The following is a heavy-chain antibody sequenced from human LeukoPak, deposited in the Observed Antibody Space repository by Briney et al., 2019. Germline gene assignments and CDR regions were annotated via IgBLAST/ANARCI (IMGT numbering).Heavy chain of an antibody. CDR2: IYSGGST. CDR3: ARGGWWFGELPDYYFDY. J-gene: IGHJ4*02. V-gene: IGHV3-66*01. D-gene: IGHD3-10*01. CDR1: GFTFSSYW. Sequence: GGSLRLSCAASGFTFSSYWMHWVRQAPGKGLVWVSLIYSGGSTYYADSVKGRFTISRDNSKNTLYLQMNSLRAEDTAVFYCARGGWWFGELPDYYFDYWGQGTLVTVSS.